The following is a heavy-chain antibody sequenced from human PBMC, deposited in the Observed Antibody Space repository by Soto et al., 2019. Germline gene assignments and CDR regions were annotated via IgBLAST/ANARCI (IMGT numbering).Heavy chain of an antibody. Sequence: EVQLVESGGGLVKPGGSLRLSCAASGFTFSSYSMNWVRQAPGKGLEWVSSISSSSSYIYYADSVKGRFTISRDNAKNSLYLQMNSLRAEDTAMYYCARDREVEIDGSSQDYYYYGMDVWGQGTTVTVSS. D-gene: IGHD6-6*01. V-gene: IGHV3-21*01. CDR1: GFTFSSYS. J-gene: IGHJ6*02. CDR2: ISSSSSYI. CDR3: ARDREVEIDGSSQDYYYYGMDV.